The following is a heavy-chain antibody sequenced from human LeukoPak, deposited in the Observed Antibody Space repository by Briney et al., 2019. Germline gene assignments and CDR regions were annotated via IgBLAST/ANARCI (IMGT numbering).Heavy chain of an antibody. CDR3: ARGHWSGYSYNWFDP. CDR2: MNPNSGNT. CDR1: GFTFTNYD. D-gene: IGHD3-3*01. J-gene: IGHJ5*02. Sequence: GASVKASCKASGFTFTNYDINWVRQTTGQGLEWMGWMNPNSGNTGYAQKFQGRVTMTRTTSMSTAYMELNSLKSEDTAVYYCARGHWSGYSYNWFDPWGQGTLVTVSS. V-gene: IGHV1-8*01.